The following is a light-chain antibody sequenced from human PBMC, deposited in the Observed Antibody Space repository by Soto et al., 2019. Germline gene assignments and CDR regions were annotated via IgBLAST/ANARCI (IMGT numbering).Light chain of an antibody. CDR2: GAS. CDR1: QTVSSSS. Sequence: VLTQSPRTLSFTPREGATLSCRASQTVSSSSLDWYQQKPGQAPTLLMYGASRRATGIPDRFSGSGSGTDFTLIISRLEPEDFAVYFCQQYYTSPLTSAGGTKVDIK. V-gene: IGKV3-20*01. J-gene: IGKJ4*01. CDR3: QQYYTSPLT.